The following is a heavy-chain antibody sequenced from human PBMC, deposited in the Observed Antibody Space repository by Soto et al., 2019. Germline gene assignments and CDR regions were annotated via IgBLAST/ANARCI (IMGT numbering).Heavy chain of an antibody. Sequence: QVHLVQSGAEVKKPGASVKVSCKGSGYAFTTYGITWVRQAPGQGLEWMGWISAHNGNTNYAQKLQGRVTVTRDTSTSRAYMELRGLRSDATAVYYCARGRYGDYWGQGALVTGSS. J-gene: IGHJ4*02. V-gene: IGHV1-18*01. D-gene: IGHD1-1*01. CDR3: ARGRYGDY. CDR1: GYAFTTYG. CDR2: ISAHNGNT.